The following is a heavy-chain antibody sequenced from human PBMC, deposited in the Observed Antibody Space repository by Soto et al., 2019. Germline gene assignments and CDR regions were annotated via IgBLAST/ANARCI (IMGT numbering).Heavy chain of an antibody. CDR3: ARGLHSLFDY. D-gene: IGHD2-21*01. J-gene: IGHJ4*02. CDR2: IWYDGNNK. CDR1: GFTFINYG. V-gene: IGHV3-33*01. Sequence: GGSLRLSCAASGFTFINYGMHWVRQAPGKGLEWVAVIWYDGNNKYYADSVKGRFTISRDNSNNTLYVQMTSLRAEDTAAYYCARGLHSLFDYWGQGTLVTVSS.